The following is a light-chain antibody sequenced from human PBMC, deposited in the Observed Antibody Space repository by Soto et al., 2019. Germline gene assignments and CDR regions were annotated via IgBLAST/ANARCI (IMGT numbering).Light chain of an antibody. V-gene: IGLV1-47*01. CDR3: AAWDDSLSGVV. Sequence: QSVLTQPPSASGTPGEMVTSSCSGGGSNIGNNFVYWYQQLPGAAPQLLIYRSYQRPSGVPDRFSGSKSGTSGFLAISGLRSEDEATYYCAAWDDSLSGVVFGGGTKLTVL. CDR1: GSNIGNNF. J-gene: IGLJ2*01. CDR2: RSY.